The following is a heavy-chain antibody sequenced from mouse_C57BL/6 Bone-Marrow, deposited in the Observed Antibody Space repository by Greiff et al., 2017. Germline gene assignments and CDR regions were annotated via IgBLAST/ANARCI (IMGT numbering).Heavy chain of an antibody. CDR2: ISSGGSYT. CDR1: GFTFSSYG. CDR3: ARRYYYGSGRYFDV. Sequence: EVQRVEPGGDLVKPGGSLKLSCAASGFTFSSYGMSWVRQTPDKRLEWVATISSGGSYTYYPDSVKGRFTISRDNAKNTLYLQMSSLNSDDTAMYYCARRYYYGSGRYFDVCGTGTTVTVSS. D-gene: IGHD1-1*01. V-gene: IGHV5-6*01. J-gene: IGHJ1*03.